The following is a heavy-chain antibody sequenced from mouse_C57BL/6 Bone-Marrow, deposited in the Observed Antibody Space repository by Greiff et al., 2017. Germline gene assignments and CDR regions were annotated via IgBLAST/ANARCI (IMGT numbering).Heavy chain of an antibody. Sequence: QVQLQQPGAELVKPGASVKLSCKASGYTFTSYWMHWVKQRPGQGLEWIGMIHPNSGSTNYNEKFKSKATLTVDKSSSTAYMQLSSLTSEDSAVYYCARGGAVVLYYFDYWCQGTTLTVSS. D-gene: IGHD1-1*01. V-gene: IGHV1-64*01. CDR3: ARGGAVVLYYFDY. J-gene: IGHJ2*01. CDR2: IHPNSGST. CDR1: GYTFTSYW.